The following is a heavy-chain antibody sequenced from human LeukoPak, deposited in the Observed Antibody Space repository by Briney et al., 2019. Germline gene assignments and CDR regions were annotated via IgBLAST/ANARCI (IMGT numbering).Heavy chain of an antibody. CDR2: INHSGST. Sequence: PSETLSLTCTVSGGSISSSSYYWGWIRQPPGKGLEWIGEINHSGSTNYNPSLKSRVTISVDTSKNQFSLKLSSVTAADTAVYYCARGYGTYYYGSGSYTIDYWGQGTLVTVSS. CDR3: ARGYGTYYYGSGSYTIDY. CDR1: GGSISSSSYY. J-gene: IGHJ4*02. V-gene: IGHV4-39*07. D-gene: IGHD3-10*01.